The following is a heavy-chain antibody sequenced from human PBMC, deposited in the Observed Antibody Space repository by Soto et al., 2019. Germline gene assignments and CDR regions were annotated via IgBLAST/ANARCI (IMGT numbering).Heavy chain of an antibody. CDR3: ARSPNYYYYGFDV. D-gene: IGHD3-10*01. J-gene: IGHJ6*02. CDR2: IYYSGST. CDR1: GGSVSSGDYF. Sequence: WETLSLTCTVSGGSVSSGDYFWSWLRQSPGKRLEWIAYIYYSGSTNYNPSLKSRATISVDTSKGQVSLTLTSMTAADAALYYCARSPNYYYYGFDVWGQGTAVTVSS. V-gene: IGHV4-61*08.